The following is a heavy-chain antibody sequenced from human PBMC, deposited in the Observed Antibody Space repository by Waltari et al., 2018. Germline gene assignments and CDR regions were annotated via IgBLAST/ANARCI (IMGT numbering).Heavy chain of an antibody. Sequence: QVQLQESGPGLVKPSETLSLTCAVSGYSISSGYYWGWIRQPPGKGLEWSGSINHSGSTYYNPSLKSRVTIAVDTSKNQFSLKLSSVTAADTAVYYCARHKYSGYDFDYWGQGTLVTVSS. CDR3: ARHKYSGYDFDY. J-gene: IGHJ4*02. CDR1: GYSISSGYY. V-gene: IGHV4-38-2*01. CDR2: INHSGST. D-gene: IGHD5-12*01.